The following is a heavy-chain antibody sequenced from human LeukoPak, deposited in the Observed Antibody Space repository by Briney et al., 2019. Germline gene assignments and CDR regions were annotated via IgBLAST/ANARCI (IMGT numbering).Heavy chain of an antibody. J-gene: IGHJ1*01. Sequence: GGSLRLSCAASGFTVSSNYMSWVRQAPGKGLEWVSVIYSGGSTYYTDSVKGRFTISRDNSKNTLYLQMNSLRAEDTAVYYCAREWVPAASHLLFQHWGQGTLVTVSS. D-gene: IGHD2-2*01. CDR2: IYSGGST. V-gene: IGHV3-53*01. CDR3: AREWVPAASHLLFQH. CDR1: GFTVSSNY.